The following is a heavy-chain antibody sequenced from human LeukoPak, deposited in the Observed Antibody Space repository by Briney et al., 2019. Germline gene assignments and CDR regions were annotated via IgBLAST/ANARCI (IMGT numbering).Heavy chain of an antibody. Sequence: SETLSLTCTVSGGSISSGDYYWSWIRQPPGKGLEWIGYIYYSGSTYYNPSLKSRVTISVDTSKNQFSLKLSSVTAADTAVYYCARAYYYDSSGYYQAFDIWGQGTMVTVSS. CDR2: IYYSGST. V-gene: IGHV4-30-4*01. D-gene: IGHD3-22*01. CDR3: ARAYYYDSSGYYQAFDI. J-gene: IGHJ3*02. CDR1: GGSISSGDYY.